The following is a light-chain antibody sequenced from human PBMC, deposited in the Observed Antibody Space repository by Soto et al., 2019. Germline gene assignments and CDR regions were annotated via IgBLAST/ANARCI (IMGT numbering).Light chain of an antibody. CDR3: QSYDSGLSGYV. CDR1: SSNIGTIYD. V-gene: IGLV1-40*01. CDR2: ANI. J-gene: IGLJ1*01. Sequence: QSVLTQSPSVSGAPGQRVTISCTGSSSNIGTIYDVHWYQQLPRTAPKLLIYANINRPSGVPDRFSGSKSGTSASLAITGLQAEDEADYYCQSYDSGLSGYVFGTGTKLTVL.